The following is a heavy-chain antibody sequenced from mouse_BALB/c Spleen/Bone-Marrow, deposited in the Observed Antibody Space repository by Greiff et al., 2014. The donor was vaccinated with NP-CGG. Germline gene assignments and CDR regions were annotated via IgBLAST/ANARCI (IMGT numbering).Heavy chain of an antibody. CDR1: GYAFTEYI. D-gene: IGHD3-2*02. CDR2: FYPGSGSI. CDR3: ARHEDRLRAWFAY. V-gene: IGHV1-62-2*01. J-gene: IGHJ3*01. Sequence: VQGVESGAELVKPGASVKLSCKASGYAFTEYIIHWVKQRSGQGLEWIGWFYPGSGSIKYNEKFKDKAILTADKSSSTVYMELSRLTSEDSAVYFCARHEDRLRAWFAYWGQGTLVTVSA.